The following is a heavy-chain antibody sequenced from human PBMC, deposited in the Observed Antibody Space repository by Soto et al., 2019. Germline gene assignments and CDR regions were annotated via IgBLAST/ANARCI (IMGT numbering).Heavy chain of an antibody. V-gene: IGHV3-53*02. CDR3: ARDPPATRHGMEV. J-gene: IGHJ6*02. CDR2: IYSGGST. CDR1: GFTVSSNY. Sequence: EVQLVETGGGLIQPGGSLRLSCAASGFTVSSNYMSWVRQAPGKGLEWVSVIYSGGSTYYADSVRGRFTISRDNSKNTLYLQMKSLRAEDTAVYYCARDPPATRHGMEVWGQGTTVTVSS.